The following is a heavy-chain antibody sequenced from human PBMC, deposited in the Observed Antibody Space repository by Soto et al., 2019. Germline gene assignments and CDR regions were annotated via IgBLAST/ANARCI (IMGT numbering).Heavy chain of an antibody. CDR2: IWYDGSNK. CDR3: ARWGPDKVLDY. Sequence: ESGGGVVQPGRSLRVSCAASGFTFSSHGMHWVRQAPGKGLEWVAVIWYDGSNKYYGESVKGRFIISRDNSKNTVDLQMNSLRAEYTAIYYCARWGPDKVLDYWGQGTLVTVS. V-gene: IGHV3-33*01. D-gene: IGHD3-16*01. CDR1: GFTFSSHG. J-gene: IGHJ4*02.